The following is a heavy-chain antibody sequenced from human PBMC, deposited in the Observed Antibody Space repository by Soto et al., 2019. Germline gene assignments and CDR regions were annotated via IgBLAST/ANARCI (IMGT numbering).Heavy chain of an antibody. CDR2: IVSDGSAI. D-gene: IGHD3-3*02. V-gene: IGHV3-33*01. Sequence: GGSLRLSCAVSGFPFSFYGFHWVRQSPGKGLEWLGVIVSDGSAIYHADSLEGRFFISRDNSKDILYLQMNSLRVEDTAVYYCARDDAFDNENGFDMWGKGPMVTVSS. CDR1: GFPFSFYG. J-gene: IGHJ3*02. CDR3: ARDDAFDNENGFDM.